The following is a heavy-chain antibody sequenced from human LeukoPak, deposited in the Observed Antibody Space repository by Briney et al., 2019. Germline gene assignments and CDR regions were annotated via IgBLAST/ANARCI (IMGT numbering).Heavy chain of an antibody. J-gene: IGHJ4*02. CDR2: ISGSGGST. Sequence: PGGSLRHSCAASGFTFSSYAMSWVRQAPGKGLEWVSAISGSGGSTYYADSVKGRFTISRDNSKNTLYLQMNSLRAEDTAVYYCAKDLELWFGELSVYFDYWGQGTLVTVSS. CDR3: AKDLELWFGELSVYFDY. D-gene: IGHD3-10*01. V-gene: IGHV3-23*01. CDR1: GFTFSSYA.